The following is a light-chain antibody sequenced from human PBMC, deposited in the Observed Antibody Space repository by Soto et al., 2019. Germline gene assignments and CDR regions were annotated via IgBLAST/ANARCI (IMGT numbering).Light chain of an antibody. CDR2: WAS. CDR3: QKYLHTPRK. J-gene: IGKJ1*01. Sequence: DCLMNQSPDSLPVFLGDSSTTTCNPGQIVLYTSNNKNYLAWYKQKAGQPPKLLIYWASYRESGVPDRFIASGSGTDFTLTISSLQVEDVATYYCQKYLHTPRKCGQGTTGDIK. CDR1: QIVLYTSNNKNY. V-gene: IGKV4-1*01.